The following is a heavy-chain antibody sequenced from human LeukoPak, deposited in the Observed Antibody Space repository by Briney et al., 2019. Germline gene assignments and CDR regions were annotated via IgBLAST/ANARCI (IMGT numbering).Heavy chain of an antibody. J-gene: IGHJ3*02. Sequence: GGSLRLSCAASGFTFSSYSMNWVRQAPGKGLEWVSYISSSGSTIYYADSVKGRFTISRDNAKKSLYLQMNRLRAEDTGVYYCARALDSSGYVDAFDIWGQGTMVTVSS. D-gene: IGHD3-22*01. CDR3: ARALDSSGYVDAFDI. V-gene: IGHV3-48*01. CDR2: ISSSGSTI. CDR1: GFTFSSYS.